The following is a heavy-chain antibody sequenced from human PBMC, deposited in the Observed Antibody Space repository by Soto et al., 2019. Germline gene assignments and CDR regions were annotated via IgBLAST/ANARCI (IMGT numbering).Heavy chain of an antibody. V-gene: IGHV1-46*01. D-gene: IGHD3-9*01. CDR1: GYIFTNSY. CDR3: ARETDILTGFVIDY. Sequence: QVQLVQSGAEVQKPGASVRVSCKASGYIFTNSYLHWVRQAPGQGLEWMGIINPSAGRTNYAQNFQGIVTMTADTSTSTVYMELSSLRSEDTAVYYCARETDILTGFVIDYWGQGTLVIVSS. CDR2: INPSAGRT. J-gene: IGHJ4*02.